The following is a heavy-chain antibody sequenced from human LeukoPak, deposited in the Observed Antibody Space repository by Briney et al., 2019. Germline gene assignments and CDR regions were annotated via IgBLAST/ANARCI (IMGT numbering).Heavy chain of an antibody. D-gene: IGHD2-21*01. CDR1: GFSFWTYW. Sequence: GGSLRLSCAASGFSFWTYWMHWVRQAPGKGLVWVSRINPDGRTTTYADSVKGRFTISRDNAKNTVYLQMNSLGAEDTAVYYCARDKGTAIPRGYFDYWGQGTLVTVSS. CDR3: ARDKGTAIPRGYFDY. V-gene: IGHV3-74*03. J-gene: IGHJ4*02. CDR2: INPDGRTT.